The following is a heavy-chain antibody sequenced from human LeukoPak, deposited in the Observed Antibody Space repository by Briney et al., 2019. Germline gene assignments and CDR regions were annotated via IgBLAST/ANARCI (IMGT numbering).Heavy chain of an antibody. CDR1: GFTVSSNY. J-gene: IGHJ6*03. CDR2: IYSGGST. V-gene: IGHV3-53*01. CDR3: ARIGITIFGVVRNYYMDV. Sequence: PGGSPRLSCAASGFTVSSNYMSWVRQAPGKGLEWVSVIYSGGSTYYADSVKGRFTISRDNSKNTLYLQMNSLRAEDTAVYYCARIGITIFGVVRNYYMDVWGKGTTVTVSS. D-gene: IGHD3-3*01.